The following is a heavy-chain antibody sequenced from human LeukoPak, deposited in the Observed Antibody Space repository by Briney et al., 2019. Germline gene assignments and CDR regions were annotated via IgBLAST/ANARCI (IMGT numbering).Heavy chain of an antibody. V-gene: IGHV1-18*01. CDR2: ISTYNGNT. Sequence: GASVKVSCKASGYTFTSHGISWVRQAPGQGLEWMGWISTYNGNTNYAQKLQGRVSMTTDTSTSTAYMDLRSLRSDDTAVYYCARVVRGIVAIDYWGQGTLVTVSS. CDR1: GYTFTSHG. CDR3: ARVVRGIVAIDY. D-gene: IGHD5-12*01. J-gene: IGHJ4*02.